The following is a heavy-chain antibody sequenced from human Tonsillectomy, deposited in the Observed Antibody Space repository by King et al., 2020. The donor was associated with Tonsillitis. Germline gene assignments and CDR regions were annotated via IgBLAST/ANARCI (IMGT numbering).Heavy chain of an antibody. Sequence: VQLVESGGGLVQPGGSLRLSCEASGFTFSSYSMNWVRQAPGKGLEWVSFISSSSSIIYYAETVKGRFTISRDNAKNSLYLQMNSLRVEDTAVYYCARHPSGSYLGWFDPWGQGTLVTVSS. V-gene: IGHV3-48*04. CDR2: ISSSSSII. J-gene: IGHJ5*02. CDR1: GFTFSSYS. CDR3: ARHPSGSYLGWFDP. D-gene: IGHD1-26*01.